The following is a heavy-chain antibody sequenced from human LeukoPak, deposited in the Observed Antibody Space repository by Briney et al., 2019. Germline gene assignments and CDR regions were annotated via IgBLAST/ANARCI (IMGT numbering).Heavy chain of an antibody. CDR2: IYHSGST. J-gene: IGHJ5*02. V-gene: IGHV4-30-2*01. CDR3: ARGSMVRGIVRWFDP. CDR1: GGSISSVGYA. Sequence: SQTLSLTCAVSGGSISSVGYAWSWLRQPPGRGLEWIAYIYHSGSTYYNPYLKSRVTISVDRSKNQFSLKLSSVTAADTAVYYCARGSMVRGIVRWFDPWGQGTLVTVSS. D-gene: IGHD3-10*01.